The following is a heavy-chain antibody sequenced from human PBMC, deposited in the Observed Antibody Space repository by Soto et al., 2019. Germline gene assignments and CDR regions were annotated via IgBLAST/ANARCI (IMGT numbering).Heavy chain of an antibody. CDR1: GYTFTSYD. CDR3: ARNPTETGTFEY. J-gene: IGHJ4*02. CDR2: LKPNGGDT. Sequence: ASVKVSCKASGYTFTSYDINWVRQATGQGLEWMGWLKPNGGDTGYAQNFQGRVTLTRNTSTATAYMELTSLTSADTAVYFCARNPTETGTFEYWGQGTPVTVS. D-gene: IGHD7-27*01. V-gene: IGHV1-8*01.